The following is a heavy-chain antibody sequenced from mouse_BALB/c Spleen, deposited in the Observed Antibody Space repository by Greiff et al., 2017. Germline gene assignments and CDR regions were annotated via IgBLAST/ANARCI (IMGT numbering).Heavy chain of an antibody. J-gene: IGHJ1*01. CDR3: ARRLGLYWYFDV. V-gene: IGHV5-6-3*01. CDR1: GFTFSSYG. CDR2: INSNGGST. Sequence: EVQLVESGGGLVQPGGSLKLSCAASGFTFSSYGMSWVRQTPDKRLELVATINSNGGSTYYPDSVKGRFTISRDNAKNTLYLQMSSLKSEDTAMYYCARRLGLYWYFDVWGAGTTVTVSS. D-gene: IGHD4-1*01.